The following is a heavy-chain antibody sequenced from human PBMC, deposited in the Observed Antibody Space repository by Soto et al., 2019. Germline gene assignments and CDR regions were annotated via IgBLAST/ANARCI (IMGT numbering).Heavy chain of an antibody. J-gene: IGHJ6*02. V-gene: IGHV4-30-4*02. Sequence: SDTLSLTCTVSGGSISSGDYYWSWIRQPPGKGLEWIGYIYYSGSTYYNPSLKSRVTISVDTSKNQFSLKLSSVTAADTAVYYCASSNIAASGFYYYTLDVWGRGTTVTVSS. D-gene: IGHD6-13*01. CDR1: GGSISSGDYY. CDR3: ASSNIAASGFYYYTLDV. CDR2: IYYSGST.